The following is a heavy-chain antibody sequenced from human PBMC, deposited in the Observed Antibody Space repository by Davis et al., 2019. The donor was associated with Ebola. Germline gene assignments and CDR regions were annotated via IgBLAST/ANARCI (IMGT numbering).Heavy chain of an antibody. D-gene: IGHD4-17*01. V-gene: IGHV4-34*01. CDR2: INHSGST. CDR1: GGSFSGYY. CDR3: ARHDYGDAFDI. Sequence: SETLSPTCAVHGGSFSGYYWSWIRQPPGKGLEWIGEINHSGSTNYNPSLKSRVTISVDTSKNQFSLKLSSVTAADTAVYYCARHDYGDAFDIWGQGTMVTVSS. J-gene: IGHJ3*02.